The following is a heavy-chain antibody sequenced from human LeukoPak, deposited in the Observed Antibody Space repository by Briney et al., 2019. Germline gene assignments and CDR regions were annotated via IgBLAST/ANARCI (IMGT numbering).Heavy chain of an antibody. J-gene: IGHJ4*02. D-gene: IGHD6-6*01. CDR2: ISSNGGST. CDR1: GFTFSSYA. Sequence: PGGSLRLSCAAPGFTFSSYAMHWVRQAPGKGLEYVSAISSNGGSTYYANSVKGRFTISRDNSKNTLYLQMGSLRAEDMAVYYCARDVQQLGYFDYWGQGTLVTVSS. V-gene: IGHV3-64*01. CDR3: ARDVQQLGYFDY.